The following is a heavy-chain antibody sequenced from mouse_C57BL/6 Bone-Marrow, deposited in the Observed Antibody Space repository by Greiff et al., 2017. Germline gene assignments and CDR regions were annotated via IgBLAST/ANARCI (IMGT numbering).Heavy chain of an antibody. CDR2: ISYDGSN. D-gene: IGHD1-1*01. CDR1: GYSITSGYY. CDR3: ARENGYFDY. V-gene: IGHV3-6*01. Sequence: EVKLMESGPGLVKPSQSLSLTCSVTGYSITSGYYWNWIRQFPGNKLEWMGYISYDGSNNYNPSLKNRISITRDTSKNQFFLKLNSVTTEDTATYYGARENGYFDYWGQGTTLTVSS. J-gene: IGHJ2*01.